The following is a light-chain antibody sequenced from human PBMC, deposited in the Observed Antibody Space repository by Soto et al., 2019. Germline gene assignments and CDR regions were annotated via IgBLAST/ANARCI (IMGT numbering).Light chain of an antibody. CDR3: QQYGGSRWS. Sequence: EIVLTQSPGTLSLSPGERATLSCRASQSVSSTYLAWYQQKPGQAPRLLIYGASNRATGIPDRFSGSWSGRDFTLTISRQEPGDFAVYYCQQYGGSRWSFGQGTRVDI. CDR1: QSVSSTY. CDR2: GAS. V-gene: IGKV3-20*01. J-gene: IGKJ1*01.